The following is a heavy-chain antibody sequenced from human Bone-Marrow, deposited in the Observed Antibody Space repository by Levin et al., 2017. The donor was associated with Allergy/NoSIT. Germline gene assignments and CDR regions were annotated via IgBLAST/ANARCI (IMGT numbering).Heavy chain of an antibody. CDR1: GYTFTSYD. CDR2: MNPNSGNT. Sequence: ASVKVSCKASGYTFTSYDINWVRQATGQGLEWMGWMNPNSGNTGYAQKFQGRVTMTRNTSISTAYMELSSLRSEDTAVYYCARSSIVVVPAAIGSGKNFDYWGQGTLVTVSS. CDR3: ARSSIVVVPAAIGSGKNFDY. V-gene: IGHV1-8*01. D-gene: IGHD2-2*02. J-gene: IGHJ4*02.